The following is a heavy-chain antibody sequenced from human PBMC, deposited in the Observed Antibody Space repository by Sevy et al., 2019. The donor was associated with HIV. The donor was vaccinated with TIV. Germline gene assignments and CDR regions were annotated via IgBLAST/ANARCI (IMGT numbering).Heavy chain of an antibody. V-gene: IGHV3-23*01. D-gene: IGHD2-8*01. J-gene: IGHJ4*02. Sequence: GGSLRLSCAASGFTFSKYSMRWVRQPPGKGLEWVTTLSFGCGEINYADSVKGRFTISRDNSKSSLYLQMNNLRHEDTAVYYCAREGCTKPHDYWGQGTLVTVSS. CDR1: GFTFSKYS. CDR2: LSFGCGEI. CDR3: AREGCTKPHDY.